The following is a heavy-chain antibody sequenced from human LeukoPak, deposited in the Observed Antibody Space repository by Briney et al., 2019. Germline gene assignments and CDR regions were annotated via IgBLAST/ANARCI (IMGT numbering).Heavy chain of an antibody. J-gene: IGHJ4*02. CDR3: ARGGIGALLVLYYFDY. D-gene: IGHD6-6*01. CDR2: ISAYNGNT. V-gene: IGHV1-18*01. Sequence: ASVQVPCKASGYTFTRYGIRWVRQAPGQGLEWMGWISAYNGNTNYALKLQGRVTMTTDTSTSTAYMELRSLRSDDTAVYYCARGGIGALLVLYYFDYWGQGTLVTVSS. CDR1: GYTFTRYG.